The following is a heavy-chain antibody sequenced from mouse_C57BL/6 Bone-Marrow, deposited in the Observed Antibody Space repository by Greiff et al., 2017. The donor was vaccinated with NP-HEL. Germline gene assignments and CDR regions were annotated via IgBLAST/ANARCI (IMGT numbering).Heavy chain of an antibody. CDR2: IHPNSGST. V-gene: IGHV1-64*01. CDR3: ASRLLREFAY. CDR1: GYTFTSYW. D-gene: IGHD2-3*01. Sequence: QQPGAELVKPGASVKLSCKASGYTFTSYWMHWVKQRPGQGLEWIGMIHPNSGSTNYNEKFKSKATLTVDKSSSTAYMQLSSLTSEDSAVYYCASRLLREFAYWGQGTLVTVSA. J-gene: IGHJ3*01.